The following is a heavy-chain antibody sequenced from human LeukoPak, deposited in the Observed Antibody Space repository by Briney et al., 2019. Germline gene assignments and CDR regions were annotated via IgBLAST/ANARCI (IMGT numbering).Heavy chain of an antibody. J-gene: IGHJ4*02. V-gene: IGHV4-59*08. D-gene: IGHD3-16*01. CDR1: GGSISSYY. CDR2: IHYSGTT. CDR3: ARHIDDYSFVFDY. Sequence: SEALSLTCTVSGGSISSYYWSWIRQPPGKGLEWIGYIHYSGTTNYIPSLRSRVTISVDTSKNQFSLKLSSVTAADTAVYYCARHIDDYSFVFDYWGQGTLVTVSS.